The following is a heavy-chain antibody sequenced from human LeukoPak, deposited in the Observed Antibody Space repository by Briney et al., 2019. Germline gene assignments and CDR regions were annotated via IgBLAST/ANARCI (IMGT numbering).Heavy chain of an antibody. J-gene: IGHJ4*02. CDR2: ISGSDGGT. CDR1: GFTFSNYA. Sequence: GGSLRLSCAASGFTFSNYAMSWVRQAPGKWLEWVSTISGSDGGTYYAASVKGRFTISRDNSKNTLYLQMNSLRAEDTAVYYCAKDIRITMVRGVINDYWGQGTLVTVSS. CDR3: AKDIRITMVRGVINDY. D-gene: IGHD3-10*01. V-gene: IGHV3-23*01.